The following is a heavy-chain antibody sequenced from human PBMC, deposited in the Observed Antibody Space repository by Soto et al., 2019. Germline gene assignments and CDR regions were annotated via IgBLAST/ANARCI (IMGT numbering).Heavy chain of an antibody. CDR3: ARDMREDLHYGDYLLGYYYYMDV. J-gene: IGHJ6*03. CDR1: GGSISSYY. Sequence: PSETLSLTCTVSGGSISSYYWSWIRQPPGKGLEWIGYIYYSGSTNYNPSLKSRVTISVDTSKNQFSLKLSSVTAADTAVYYCARDMREDLHYGDYLLGYYYYMDVWGKGTTVTVYS. V-gene: IGHV4-59*01. D-gene: IGHD4-17*01. CDR2: IYYSGST.